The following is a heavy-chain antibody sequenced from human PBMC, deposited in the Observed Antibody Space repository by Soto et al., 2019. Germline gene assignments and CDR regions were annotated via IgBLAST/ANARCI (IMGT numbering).Heavy chain of an antibody. J-gene: IGHJ4*02. CDR1: GFTFSSYG. CDR3: AKDNSVQIPAVAGYYFDY. V-gene: IGHV3-30*18. D-gene: IGHD6-19*01. CDR2: ISYDGSNK. Sequence: QVQLVESGGGVVQPGRSLRLSCAASGFTFSSYGMHWVRQAPGKGLEWVSVISYDGSNKYYADSVKGRFTISRDNSKNTLYLQMNSLRAEDTAVYYCAKDNSVQIPAVAGYYFDYWGQGTLVTVSS.